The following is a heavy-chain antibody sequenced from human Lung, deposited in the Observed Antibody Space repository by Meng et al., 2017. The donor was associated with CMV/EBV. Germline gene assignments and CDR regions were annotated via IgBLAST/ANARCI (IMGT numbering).Heavy chain of an antibody. J-gene: IGHJ4*02. D-gene: IGHD1-1*01. V-gene: IGHV3-48*03. CDR2: ISTSGSTM. CDR3: ARNGQKTETRTNY. CDR1: GFTFSNYE. Sequence: SLKISCAASGFTFSNYEMNWVRQAPGQGLEWVSYISTSGSTMYYADSVKGRFTVSRDNAKNSLYLQMNSLRDEDTAVYYGARNGQKTETRTNYWGQGTMVTVSS.